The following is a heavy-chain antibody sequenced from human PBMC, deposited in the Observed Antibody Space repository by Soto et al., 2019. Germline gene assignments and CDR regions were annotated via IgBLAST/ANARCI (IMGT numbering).Heavy chain of an antibody. D-gene: IGHD3-9*01. CDR2: SGWDDER. CDR3: ARTTIRDVDWYYNMYV. V-gene: IGHV2-70*11. J-gene: IGHJ6*02. Sequence: SGPRLVNPTQAVTLTCTVSGFSLSTRGMFVSWIRQPPGQALEWLARSGWDDERCYSTCLKTRLTISKDTSKSQVALTMTNMDPVDTCPYYCARTTIRDVDWYYNMYVWGHRTNVTVS. CDR1: GFSLSTRGMF.